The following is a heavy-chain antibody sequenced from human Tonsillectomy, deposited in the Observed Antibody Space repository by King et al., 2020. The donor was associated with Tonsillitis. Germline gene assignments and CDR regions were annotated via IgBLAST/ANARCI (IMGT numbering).Heavy chain of an antibody. CDR1: GFTFTNYA. CDR3: ARDRGSWVLDIDY. J-gene: IGHJ4*02. CDR2: ISYDGTNK. D-gene: IGHD1-26*01. Sequence: HVQLVESGGGVVQPGRSLRLSCAASGFTFTNYAMHWVRQAPGKGLEWVAIISYDGTNKFYPDSVKGRFTISRDSSKNTLYLQINSLRAEDTGIYYCARDRGSWVLDIDYWGQGSLVTVSS. V-gene: IGHV3-30*04.